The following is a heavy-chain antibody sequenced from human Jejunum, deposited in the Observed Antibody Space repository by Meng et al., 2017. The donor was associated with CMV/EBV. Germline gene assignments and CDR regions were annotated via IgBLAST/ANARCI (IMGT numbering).Heavy chain of an antibody. CDR1: FSRFS. J-gene: IGHJ6*02. V-gene: IGHV1-69*10. D-gene: IGHD5-18*01. CDR2: ITPIVPIT. Sequence: FSRFSIDWVRQAPGQGLEWMGGITPIVPITNYAQDFQGRVTIIADKSTSTAYMELSGLRSEDTAVYYCARMFYSQSVGRYYYAMDVWGQGTTVTVSS. CDR3: ARMFYSQSVGRYYYAMDV.